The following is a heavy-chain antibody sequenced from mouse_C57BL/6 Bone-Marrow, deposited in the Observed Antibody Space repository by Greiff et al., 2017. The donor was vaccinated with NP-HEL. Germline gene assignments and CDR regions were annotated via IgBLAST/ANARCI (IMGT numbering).Heavy chain of an antibody. J-gene: IGHJ3*01. CDR3: AGLFSFAY. CDR1: GFSLTSYG. CDR2: IWSGGST. Sequence: QVQLQQSGPGLVQPSQSLSITCTVSGFSLTSYGVHWVRQSPGKGLEWLGVIWSGGSTGYNAAFISRLSISTDNSTSQVFFIMNSLQADDTAIYYCAGLFSFAYWGQGTLVTVSA. D-gene: IGHD6-1*01. V-gene: IGHV2-2*01.